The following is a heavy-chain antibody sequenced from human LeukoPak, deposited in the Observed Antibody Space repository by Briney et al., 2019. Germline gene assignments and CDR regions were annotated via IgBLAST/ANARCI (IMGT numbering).Heavy chain of an antibody. D-gene: IGHD5-12*01. CDR3: ARLVGGYDQPLDY. J-gene: IGHJ4*02. V-gene: IGHV4-39*01. CDR2: ISYGGNS. CDR1: GGSISSNGDH. Sequence: SETLSLTCTVSGGSISSNGDHWGWIRQPPGTGLEWVGTISYGGNSYYNPSLKSRVTMSIDTSKSQFSLKLSSVTATDTAIYYCARLVGGYDQPLDYWGQGILITVSS.